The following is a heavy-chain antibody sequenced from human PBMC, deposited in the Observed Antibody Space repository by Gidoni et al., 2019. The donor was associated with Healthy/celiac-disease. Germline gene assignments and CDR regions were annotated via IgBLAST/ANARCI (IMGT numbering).Heavy chain of an antibody. D-gene: IGHD6-13*01. CDR1: STSGMC. CDR3: ARGRSSSSWFDAFDI. Sequence: STSGMCVSWIRQPPGKALEWLARTDWDDDKYYSTSLKTRLTISKDTSKNQVVLTMTNMDPVDTATYYCARGRSSSSWFDAFDIWGQGTMVTVSS. V-gene: IGHV2-70*11. CDR2: TDWDDDK. J-gene: IGHJ3*02.